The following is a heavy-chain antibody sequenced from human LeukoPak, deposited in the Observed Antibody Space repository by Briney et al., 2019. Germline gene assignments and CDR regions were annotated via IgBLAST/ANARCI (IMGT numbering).Heavy chain of an antibody. Sequence: SETLSLSCAVSGGSISSSNSWSWVRQPPGKGLEWIGEIYHSGSTNYNPSLKSRVTISVDKSKNQFSLKLSSVTAADTAVYYCARDNSHGFNYAFDIWGQRGIGPVSS. CDR1: GGSISSSNS. CDR3: ARDNSHGFNYAFDI. D-gene: IGHD1-20*01. CDR2: IYHSGST. V-gene: IGHV4-4*02. J-gene: IGHJ3*02.